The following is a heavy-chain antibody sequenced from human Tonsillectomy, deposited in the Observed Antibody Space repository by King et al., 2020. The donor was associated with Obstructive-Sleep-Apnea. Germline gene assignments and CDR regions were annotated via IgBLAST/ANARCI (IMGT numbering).Heavy chain of an antibody. CDR1: EFTFSSYG. CDR2: ISYDGTNK. Sequence: VQLVESGGGVVQPGRSLRLSCAASEFTFSSYGMHWVRQAPGKGLEWVAVISYDGTNKYYADSVRGRFTISRDNSNNTLYLQMNSLRGADTAVYYCARDYTTWMQLWLRWYFDLWGRGTLVTVSS. CDR3: ARDYTTWMQLWLRWYFDL. D-gene: IGHD5-18*01. J-gene: IGHJ2*01. V-gene: IGHV3-30*19.